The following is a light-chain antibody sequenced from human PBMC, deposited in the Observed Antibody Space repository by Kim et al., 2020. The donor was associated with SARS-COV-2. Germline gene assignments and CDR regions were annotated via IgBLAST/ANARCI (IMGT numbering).Light chain of an antibody. Sequence: LTQPASVSGSPGQSLTISCTGTSSDVGGYNYVSWYQQHPGKAPKLMIYDVSNRPSGVSNRFSGSKSGNTASLTISGLQAEDEADYYCSSYTSSSTWVFGGGTQLTVL. CDR2: DVS. V-gene: IGLV2-14*03. J-gene: IGLJ3*02. CDR3: SSYTSSSTWV. CDR1: SSDVGGYNY.